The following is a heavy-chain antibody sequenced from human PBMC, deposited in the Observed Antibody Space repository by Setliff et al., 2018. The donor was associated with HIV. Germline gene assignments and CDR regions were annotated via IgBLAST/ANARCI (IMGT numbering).Heavy chain of an antibody. CDR1: GDTFSCYA. V-gene: IGHV1-69*06. J-gene: IGHJ6*03. CDR3: ARDVYYYFYMDV. CDR2: IIPIFGSP. Sequence: SVKVSCKASGDTFSCYAISWVRQAPGQGLEWMGRIIPIFGSPNYAQKFQGRVTITADKSTSTAYVELSSLRSEDTAVYYCARDVYYYFYMDVWGKGTTVTVSS.